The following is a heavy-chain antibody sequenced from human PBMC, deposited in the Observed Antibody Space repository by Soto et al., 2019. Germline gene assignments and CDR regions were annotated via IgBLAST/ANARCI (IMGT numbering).Heavy chain of an antibody. Sequence: SLTCTVSGDSISNYFWSWIRKPAGKGLEYIGRMYITGSTDYNPSLKRRVTMSFDTARNQFSLKMTTVTAADTAVYYCARVSGLVVVPAAAPTSPSFGLDVWGQGTSVTVSS. CDR3: ARVSGLVVVPAAAPTSPSFGLDV. J-gene: IGHJ6*02. CDR1: GDSISNYF. V-gene: IGHV4-4*07. CDR2: MYITGST. D-gene: IGHD2-2*01.